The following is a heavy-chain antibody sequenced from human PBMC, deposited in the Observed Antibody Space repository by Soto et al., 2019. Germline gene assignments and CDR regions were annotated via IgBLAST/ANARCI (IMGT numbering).Heavy chain of an antibody. CDR2: ISHLEST. Sequence: KPSETLSLTCTVSGASISYGGFSWSWIRQSPGKGLEWIGYISHLESTYFHPSFKSRLTTSIDRTRNQFSLKLSSVTAADMAVYYCARGGGYDSFDYWGQGVLVTVSS. V-gene: IGHV4-30-2*06. CDR1: GASISYGGFS. J-gene: IGHJ4*02. D-gene: IGHD5-12*01. CDR3: ARGGGYDSFDY.